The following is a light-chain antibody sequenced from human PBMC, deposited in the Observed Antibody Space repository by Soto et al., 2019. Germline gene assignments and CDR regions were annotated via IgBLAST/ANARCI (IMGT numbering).Light chain of an antibody. Sequence: QSALTQPRSESGSPGQSVTNSCTGTSSDVGGYNYVSWYQQHPGKAPKCIIYDVSKRPSGVPDRFSGSKSGNTASLTISGLQAEDEADYYCCSYAGSYTYVFGTGTKVTVL. CDR2: DVS. CDR3: CSYAGSYTYV. CDR1: SSDVGGYNY. V-gene: IGLV2-11*01. J-gene: IGLJ1*01.